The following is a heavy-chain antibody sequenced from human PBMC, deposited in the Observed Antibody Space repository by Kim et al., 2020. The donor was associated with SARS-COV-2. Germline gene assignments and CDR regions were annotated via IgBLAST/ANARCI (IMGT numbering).Heavy chain of an antibody. CDR2: IYYSGST. D-gene: IGHD3-3*01. CDR1: GGSISSSSYY. V-gene: IGHV4-39*07. J-gene: IGHJ4*02. Sequence: SETLSLTCTVSGGSISSSSYYWGWIRQPPGKGLEWIGSIYYSGSTYYNPSLKSRVTISVDTSKNQFSLKLSSVTAADTAVYYCASRLRSNGYYFDYWGQGTLVTVSS. CDR3: ASRLRSNGYYFDY.